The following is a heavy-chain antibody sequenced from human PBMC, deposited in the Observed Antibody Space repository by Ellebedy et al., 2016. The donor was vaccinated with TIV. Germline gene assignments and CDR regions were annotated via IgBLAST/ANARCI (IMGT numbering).Heavy chain of an antibody. CDR1: GGSISDTYF. Sequence: SETLSLTCTVSGGSISDTYFWGWIRQPPGKELGWIGSIYYTGSTYYNPSLNSRVTISVDTSKNQFSLRLNSVTAADTAVYYCARDLAGGSGRFDPWGQGTLVTVSS. D-gene: IGHD3-10*01. CDR3: ARDLAGGSGRFDP. J-gene: IGHJ5*02. CDR2: IYYTGST. V-gene: IGHV4-39*07.